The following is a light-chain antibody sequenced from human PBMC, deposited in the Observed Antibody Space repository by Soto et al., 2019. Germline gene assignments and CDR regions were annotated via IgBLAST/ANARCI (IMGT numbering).Light chain of an antibody. CDR2: AAS. CDR1: QSISSY. Sequence: DIQMTQSPSSLSASVGDRVTITCRASQSISSYLNWYQQKPGKAPKLLIYAASSLQSGVPSKFSGSGFWTDFTLPISSLQPEDFSTYYCQQSYNNPGQFSQGTEVDIK. CDR3: QQSYNNPGQ. J-gene: IGKJ1*01. V-gene: IGKV1-39*01.